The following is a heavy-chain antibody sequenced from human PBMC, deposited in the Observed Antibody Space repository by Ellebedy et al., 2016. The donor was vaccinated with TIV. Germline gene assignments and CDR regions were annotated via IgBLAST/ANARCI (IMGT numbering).Heavy chain of an antibody. D-gene: IGHD1-1*01. V-gene: IGHV3-66*01. CDR2: TYSNGRT. CDR3: AADYTWNGGYYGMDV. CDR1: GFIVTNNY. J-gene: IGHJ6*02. Sequence: PGGSLRLSCAASGFIVTNNYMTWVRQAPGKGLEWVSLTYSNGRTYYADSVKGRFTIYRDSSENTVYLQMNTLRVEDRAVYYCAADYTWNGGYYGMDVWGQGTTVIVSS.